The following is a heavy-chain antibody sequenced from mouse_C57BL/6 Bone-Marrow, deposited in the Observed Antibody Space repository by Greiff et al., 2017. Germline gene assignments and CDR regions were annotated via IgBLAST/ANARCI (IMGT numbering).Heavy chain of an antibody. Sequence: EVMLVESEGGLVQPGSSMKLSCTASGFTFSDYYMAWVRQVPEKGLEWVANINYDGSSTYYLDSLKSRFIISRDNAKNILYLQMSSLKSEDTATYYCARDVYYAMYYWGQGTSVTVSS. V-gene: IGHV5-16*01. CDR3: ARDVYYAMYY. CDR2: INYDGSST. CDR1: GFTFSDYY. J-gene: IGHJ4*01.